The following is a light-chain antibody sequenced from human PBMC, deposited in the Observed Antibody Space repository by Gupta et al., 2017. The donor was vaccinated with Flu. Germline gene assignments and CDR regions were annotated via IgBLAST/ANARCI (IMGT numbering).Light chain of an antibody. CDR1: SSNIGSNT. V-gene: IGLV1-44*01. J-gene: IGLJ3*02. Sequence: QSVLTQPPSASGTPGQRVTISCSGSSSNIGSNTVYWYQQFPGTAPKLLIYSDNQRPSGVPDRFSGSKSGNSASLAISGLQSEDEADYYCEAWDDSLNLLFGGGTKMTVL. CDR2: SDN. CDR3: EAWDDSLNLL.